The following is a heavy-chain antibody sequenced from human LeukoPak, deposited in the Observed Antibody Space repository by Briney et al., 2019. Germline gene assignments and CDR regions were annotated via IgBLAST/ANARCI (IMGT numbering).Heavy chain of an antibody. V-gene: IGHV3-21*01. J-gene: IGHJ4*02. CDR2: ISSSSSYI. CDR1: GLTFSSYA. D-gene: IGHD3-22*01. Sequence: GGSLRLSCAASGLTFSSYAMNWVRQAPGKGLEWVSSISSSSSYIYYADSVKGRFTISRDNAKNSLYLQMNSLRAEDTAVYYCARDTFGVGSYYDSSGGSFDYWGQGTLVTVSS. CDR3: ARDTFGVGSYYDSSGGSFDY.